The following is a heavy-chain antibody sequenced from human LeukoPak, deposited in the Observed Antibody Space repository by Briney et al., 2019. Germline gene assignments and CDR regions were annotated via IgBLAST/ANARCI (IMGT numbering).Heavy chain of an antibody. V-gene: IGHV1-2*02. CDR3: ARVESISTNWSFHH. CDR1: GFTFTDYY. J-gene: IGHJ1*01. CDR2: INPNSGGT. Sequence: ASVQVSCKASGFTFTDYYIHWVRQAPGQGLEWMAWINPNSGGTDYAQKFQGRVTMTRDTSISTAYMELSRLKSDDTAVYYCARVESISTNWSFHHWGQGTLVTVSS. D-gene: IGHD7-27*01.